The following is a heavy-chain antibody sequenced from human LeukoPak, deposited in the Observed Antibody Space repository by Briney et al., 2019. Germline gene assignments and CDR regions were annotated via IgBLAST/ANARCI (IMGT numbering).Heavy chain of an antibody. CDR1: GFTFSSSS. D-gene: IGHD3-10*01. CDR2: IGGGGYTT. J-gene: IGHJ5*02. Sequence: GGSLGLSCAASGFTFSSSSMNWVRQAPGKGLEWVSAIGGGGYTTYYADSVKGRFTISRDNAKNSLYLQMNSLRAEDTAVYYCARDTGWFGEPWGQGTLVTVSS. V-gene: IGHV3-23*01. CDR3: ARDTGWFGEP.